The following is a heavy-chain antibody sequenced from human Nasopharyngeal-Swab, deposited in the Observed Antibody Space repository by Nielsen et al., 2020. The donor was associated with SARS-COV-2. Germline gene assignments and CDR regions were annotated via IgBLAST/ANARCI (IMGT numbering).Heavy chain of an antibody. D-gene: IGHD5-24*01. CDR2: IVLGIDKT. Sequence: SVKVSCKASGFTFSGSAVQWVRQARGQRLEWIGWIVLGIDKTDYAQKFQDRVTITRDMSASTVYMQLGSLRSEDTALYYCATLSAPRDGNNRAPMGWGQGTLVTVSS. CDR1: GFTFSGSA. V-gene: IGHV1-58*01. J-gene: IGHJ4*02. CDR3: ATLSAPRDGNNRAPMG.